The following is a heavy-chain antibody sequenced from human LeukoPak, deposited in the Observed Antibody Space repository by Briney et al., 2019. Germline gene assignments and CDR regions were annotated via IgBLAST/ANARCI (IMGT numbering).Heavy chain of an antibody. CDR3: ARGAVAGANFDY. V-gene: IGHV3-74*01. CDR1: GFTFDRYW. D-gene: IGHD1-26*01. J-gene: IGHJ4*02. Sequence: GGSLRLSCADSGFTFDRYWMHWVRQPPGKGLSWVSHITTDGSGTSYADSVKGRFTISRDNAKKTLYLQMNSLRAEDTAVYYCARGAVAGANFDYWGRGTLVTVSS. CDR2: ITTDGSGT.